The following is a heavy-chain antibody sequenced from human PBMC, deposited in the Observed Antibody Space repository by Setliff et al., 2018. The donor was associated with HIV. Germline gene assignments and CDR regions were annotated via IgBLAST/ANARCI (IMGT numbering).Heavy chain of an antibody. CDR3: ARHGDAFVVPADV. Sequence: PSETLSLTCTVSGGSIATTTYYWGWIRQPPGKGLEWIGAIYYRSHSHYNPSLKSRVTISVDTAKNQFSLNLTSVTPAGTALYYCARHGDAFVVPADVWGQGTLVTVSS. CDR1: GGSIATTTYY. D-gene: IGHD2-2*01. J-gene: IGHJ4*02. V-gene: IGHV4-39*01. CDR2: IYYRSHS.